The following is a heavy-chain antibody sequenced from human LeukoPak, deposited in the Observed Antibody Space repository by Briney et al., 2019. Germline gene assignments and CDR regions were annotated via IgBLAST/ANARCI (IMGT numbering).Heavy chain of an antibody. J-gene: IGHJ5*02. D-gene: IGHD4-17*01. V-gene: IGHV3-9*01. CDR1: GFTFDDYA. CDR3: AKGSYGSRTQNWFDP. CDR2: ISWNSGSI. Sequence: PGGSLRLSCAASGFTFDDYAMHWVRQAPGKGLEWVSGISWNSGSIGYADSVKGRFTISRDNAKNSLYLQMNSLRAEDTALYYCAKGSYGSRTQNWFDPWGQGTLVTVPS.